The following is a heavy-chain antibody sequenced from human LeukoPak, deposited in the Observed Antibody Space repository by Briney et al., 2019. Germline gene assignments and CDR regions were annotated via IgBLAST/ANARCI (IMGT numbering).Heavy chain of an antibody. J-gene: IGHJ3*02. D-gene: IGHD3-10*01. V-gene: IGHV3-11*04. Sequence: GGSLRLSCAASGFTFSDDYMSWIRQAPGKGLEWVSYISSSGSTIYYADSVKGRFTISRDNAKNSLYLQMNSLRAEDTAVYYCARANYYGSGRAAFDIWGQGTMVTVSS. CDR2: ISSSGSTI. CDR3: ARANYYGSGRAAFDI. CDR1: GFTFSDDY.